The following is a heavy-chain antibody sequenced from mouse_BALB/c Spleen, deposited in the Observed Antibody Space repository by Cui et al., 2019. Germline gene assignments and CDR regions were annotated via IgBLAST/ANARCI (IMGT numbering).Heavy chain of an antibody. J-gene: IGHJ2*01. Sequence: PGASVKLSCKASGYTFPSYWMHWVKQRPGRGLEWIGRIDPNSGGTKYNEKFKNKATLTVDKPSSTAYMQLSSLTSEDSAVYYCARYDYYGSSYFDYWGQGTTLTVSS. CDR1: GYTFPSYW. D-gene: IGHD1-1*01. V-gene: IGHV1-72*01. CDR3: ARYDYYGSSYFDY. CDR2: IDPNSGGT.